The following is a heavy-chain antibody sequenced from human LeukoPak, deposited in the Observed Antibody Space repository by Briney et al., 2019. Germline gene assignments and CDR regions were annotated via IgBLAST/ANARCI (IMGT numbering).Heavy chain of an antibody. Sequence: ASVKVSCKASGYSFTGYYMHWVRQAPGQGLEWMGWINPNSGGTNYAQKFQGRVTMTRDTSISTAYMELSRLRSDDTAVYYCARHLGGRNYQLPYWGQGTLVTVSS. D-gene: IGHD2-2*01. V-gene: IGHV1-2*02. CDR3: ARHLGGRNYQLPY. CDR2: INPNSGGT. CDR1: GYSFTGYY. J-gene: IGHJ4*02.